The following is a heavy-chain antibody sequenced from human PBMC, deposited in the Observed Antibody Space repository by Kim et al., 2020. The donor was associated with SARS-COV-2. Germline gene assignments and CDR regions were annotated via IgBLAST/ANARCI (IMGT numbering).Heavy chain of an antibody. J-gene: IGHJ6*01. V-gene: IGHV3-30*18. CDR1: GFTFSTYG. CDR3: AKAVVRGVNYYYYGMDV. Sequence: GGSLRLSCAASGFTFSTYGMHWVRQAPGKGLEWVAVISYDGSSKYYGESVKGRFTISRDNPENTLYLQMNSLRPEDTAEYYCAKAVVRGVNYYYYGMDV. CDR2: ISYDGSSK. D-gene: IGHD3-10*01.